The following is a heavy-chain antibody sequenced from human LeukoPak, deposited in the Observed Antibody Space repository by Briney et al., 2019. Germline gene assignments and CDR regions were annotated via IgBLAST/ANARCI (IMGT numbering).Heavy chain of an antibody. CDR3: AREPYSSSWYWFDP. V-gene: IGHV1-18*01. D-gene: IGHD6-13*01. CDR1: GYTFTSYG. Sequence: GASVKVSCKASGYTFTSYGISWVQQAPGQGLEWMGWISAYNGNTNYAQKLQGRVTMTTDTSTSTAYMELRSLRSDDTAVYYCAREPYSSSWYWFDPWGQGTLVTVSS. CDR2: ISAYNGNT. J-gene: IGHJ5*02.